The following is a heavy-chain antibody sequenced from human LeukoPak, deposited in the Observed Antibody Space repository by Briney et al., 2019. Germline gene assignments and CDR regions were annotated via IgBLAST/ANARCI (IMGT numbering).Heavy chain of an antibody. CDR1: GGSFSGYY. CDR2: INHSGST. CDR3: ARDFADILTGYYTFAMDV. D-gene: IGHD3-9*01. Sequence: PSETLSLTCAVYGGSFSGYYWSWIRQPPGKGLEWIGEINHSGSTNYNPSLKSRVTISVDTSKNQFSLKLSSVTAADTAVYYCARDFADILTGYYTFAMDVWGQGTTVTVSS. J-gene: IGHJ6*02. V-gene: IGHV4-34*01.